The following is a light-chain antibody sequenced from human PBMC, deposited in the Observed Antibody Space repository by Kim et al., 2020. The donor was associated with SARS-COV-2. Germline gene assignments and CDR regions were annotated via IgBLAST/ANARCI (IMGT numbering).Light chain of an antibody. V-gene: IGKV1-39*01. J-gene: IGKJ1*01. CDR2: TAS. CDR1: QDISRY. Sequence: DIQMTQSPSSLSASVGDRVTITCRASQDISRYLNWYQQKPGKAPKLLIYTASSLQSRVPSRFTGSGSETDFTLTISSLQPEDFATYYCQQTYSASRTFGQGTKVDIK. CDR3: QQTYSASRT.